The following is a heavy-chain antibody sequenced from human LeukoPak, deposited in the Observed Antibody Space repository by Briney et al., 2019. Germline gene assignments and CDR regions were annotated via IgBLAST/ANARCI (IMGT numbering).Heavy chain of an antibody. V-gene: IGHV1-18*01. J-gene: IGHJ5*02. CDR2: ISAYNGNT. CDR1: GHTFTSYG. D-gene: IGHD6-19*01. Sequence: ASVKVSCKASGHTFTSYGISWVRQAPGQGLEWMGWISAYNGNTNYAQKLQGRVTMTTDTSTSTAYMEVRSVRSDDTAVYYFPRDPNFIAVAHANWFDPWGQGTLVTVSS. CDR3: PRDPNFIAVAHANWFDP.